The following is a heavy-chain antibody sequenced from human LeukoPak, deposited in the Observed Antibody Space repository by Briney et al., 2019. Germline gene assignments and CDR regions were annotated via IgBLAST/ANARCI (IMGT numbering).Heavy chain of an antibody. CDR1: GYTFTGYY. J-gene: IGHJ4*02. CDR3: AGDFYYDSSGSPDY. V-gene: IGHV1-2*02. CDR2: ISPNSGGT. D-gene: IGHD3-22*01. Sequence: ASVKVSCKASGYTFTGYYMHWVRQAPGQGLEWMGWISPNSGGTNYAQKFQGRVTMTRDTSISTAYMELSRLRPDDTAVYYCAGDFYYDSSGSPDYWGQGTLVSVSS.